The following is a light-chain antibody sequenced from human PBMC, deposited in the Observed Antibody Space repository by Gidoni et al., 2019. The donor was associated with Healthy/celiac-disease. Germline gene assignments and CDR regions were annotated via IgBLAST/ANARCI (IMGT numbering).Light chain of an antibody. J-gene: IGKJ1*01. CDR3: QQYDSLPRT. CDR1: QDISNY. V-gene: IGKV1-33*01. Sequence: DSQRTQSPSSLSASVGDRVTITCQASQDISNYLNWYQQKPGKAPKLLIYDASNLETGVPSRFSGSGSGTDFTFTISGLQPEDIATYYCQQYDSLPRTFGQGTKVEIK. CDR2: DAS.